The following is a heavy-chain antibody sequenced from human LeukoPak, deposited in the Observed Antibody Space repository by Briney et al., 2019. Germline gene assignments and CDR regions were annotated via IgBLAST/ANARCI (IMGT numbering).Heavy chain of an antibody. CDR3: ARGWGITAGFDY. J-gene: IGHJ4*02. D-gene: IGHD6-19*01. Sequence: PSQTLSLTCTVSGGSISSGAYYWSWIRQNPGKGLEWIGYIYYSGDTFYNPSLKSRVTISVDTSKNQFSLKLSSVTAADTAVYYCARGWGITAGFDYWGQGTLVTVSS. CDR1: GGSISSGAYY. CDR2: IYYSGDT. V-gene: IGHV4-31*03.